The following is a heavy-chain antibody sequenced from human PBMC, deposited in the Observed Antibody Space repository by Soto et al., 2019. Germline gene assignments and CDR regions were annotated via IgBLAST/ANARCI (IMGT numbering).Heavy chain of an antibody. J-gene: IGHJ5*02. D-gene: IGHD3-10*01. Sequence: SETLSLTCTVSGGSISSGGYYWSWIRQHPGKGLEWIGYIYYSGSTYYNPSLKSRVTISVDTSKNQFSLKLSSVTAADTAVYYCARAYGSGSPDGRWFDPWGQGTLVTVSS. CDR2: IYYSGST. V-gene: IGHV4-31*03. CDR3: ARAYGSGSPDGRWFDP. CDR1: GGSISSGGYY.